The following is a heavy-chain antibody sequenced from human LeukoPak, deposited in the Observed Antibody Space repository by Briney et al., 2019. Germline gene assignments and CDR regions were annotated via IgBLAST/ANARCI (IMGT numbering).Heavy chain of an antibody. Sequence: SETLSLTCTVSGGSISSYYWSWIRQPPGKGLEWIGYIYYRGSINYNPSLKSRVTLSVDTSKNQFSLKLSSVTAADTAVYYCARGGYDFWSGYGKFDYWGQGTLVTVSS. J-gene: IGHJ4*02. CDR1: GGSISSYY. CDR2: IYYRGSI. V-gene: IGHV4-59*01. CDR3: ARGGYDFWSGYGKFDY. D-gene: IGHD3-3*01.